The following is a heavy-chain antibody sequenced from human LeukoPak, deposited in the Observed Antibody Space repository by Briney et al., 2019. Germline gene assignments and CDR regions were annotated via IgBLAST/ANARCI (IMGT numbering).Heavy chain of an antibody. D-gene: IGHD3-22*01. V-gene: IGHV1-2*02. CDR3: AAGGYDSSGYRFDY. CDR2: INPNSGGT. Sequence: ASVKVSCKASGYTFTGYYMHWVRQAPGQGLEWMGWINPNSGGTNYAQKFQGRVTMTRDTSISTAYMELSSLRSEDTAVYYCAAGGYDSSGYRFDYWGQGTLVTVSS. J-gene: IGHJ4*02. CDR1: GYTFTGYY.